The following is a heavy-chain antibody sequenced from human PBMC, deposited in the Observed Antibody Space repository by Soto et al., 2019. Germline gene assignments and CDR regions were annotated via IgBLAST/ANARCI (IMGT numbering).Heavy chain of an antibody. D-gene: IGHD6-19*01. V-gene: IGHV3-33*01. CDR1: GFTFSSYG. Sequence: QVQLVESGGGVVQPGRSLRLSCAASGFTFSSYGMRWVRQAPGRGLEWVAVIWYDGSNKYYADSVKGRFTISRDNSKNTLYLQMNSLRAEDTAVYYCARGYSSGWDFDYWGQGTLVTVSS. CDR3: ARGYSSGWDFDY. CDR2: IWYDGSNK. J-gene: IGHJ4*02.